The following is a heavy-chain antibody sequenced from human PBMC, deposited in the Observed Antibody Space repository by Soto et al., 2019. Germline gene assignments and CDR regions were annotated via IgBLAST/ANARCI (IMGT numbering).Heavy chain of an antibody. Sequence: EVQLLESGGGLVQPGGSLRLSCAASGFTFNNYAITWVRQAPGKGLEWVSAISGGGDTTSYADSVKGRFNVSRDGSKNTLYLQMSSQRAEDTALYYCAKGRGGSGSLTPRVDFWGQGTLVTVSS. D-gene: IGHD3-10*01. J-gene: IGHJ4*02. CDR1: GFTFNNYA. CDR3: AKGRGGSGSLTPRVDF. CDR2: ISGGGDTT. V-gene: IGHV3-23*01.